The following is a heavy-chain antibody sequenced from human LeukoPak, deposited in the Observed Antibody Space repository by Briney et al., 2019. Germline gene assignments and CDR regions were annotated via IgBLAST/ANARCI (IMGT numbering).Heavy chain of an antibody. CDR2: IIPIFGTA. J-gene: IGHJ4*02. D-gene: IGHD1-26*01. CDR3: ARLGSGNYYDSRGQLDY. CDR1: GGTFSSYA. Sequence: HEASVKVSCKASGGTFSSYAISWVRQAPGQGLEWMGGIIPIFGTANYAQKFQGRVTITADKSTSTAYMELSSLRSEDTAVYYCARLGSGNYYDSRGQLDYWGQGTLVTVSS. V-gene: IGHV1-69*06.